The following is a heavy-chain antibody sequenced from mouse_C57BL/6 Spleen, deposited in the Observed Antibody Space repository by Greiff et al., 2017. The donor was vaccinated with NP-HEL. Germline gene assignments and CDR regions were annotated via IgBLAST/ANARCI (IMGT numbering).Heavy chain of an antibody. CDR2: ISDGGSYT. V-gene: IGHV5-4*01. J-gene: IGHJ2*01. CDR3: ARDLDWDGLYYFDY. CDR1: GFTFSSYA. D-gene: IGHD4-1*01. Sequence: EVKVVESGGGLVKPGGSLKLSCAASGFTFSSYAMSWVRQTPEKRLEWVATISDGGSYTYYPDNVKGRFTISRDNAKNNLYLQMSHLKSEDTAMYYCARDLDWDGLYYFDYWGQGTTLTVSS.